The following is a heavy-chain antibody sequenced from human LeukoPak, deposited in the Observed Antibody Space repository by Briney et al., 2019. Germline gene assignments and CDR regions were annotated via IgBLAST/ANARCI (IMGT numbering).Heavy chain of an antibody. CDR1: GYTFTSYY. CDR2: INPSGGST. CDR3: ARDLWGSTMVRERWVNDAFDI. J-gene: IGHJ3*02. D-gene: IGHD3-10*01. Sequence: ASVKVSCKASGYTFTSYYMHWVRQAPGQGLEWMGIINPSGGSTSYAQKFQGRVTISVDKSKNQFSLKLSSVTAADTAVYYCARDLWGSTMVRERWVNDAFDIWGQGTMVTVSS. V-gene: IGHV1-46*01.